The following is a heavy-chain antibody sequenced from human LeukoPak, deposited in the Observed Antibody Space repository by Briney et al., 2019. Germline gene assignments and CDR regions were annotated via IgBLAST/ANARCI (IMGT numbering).Heavy chain of an antibody. J-gene: IGHJ5*02. V-gene: IGHV4-39*01. CDR1: GGSISSSSYY. CDR2: IYYSGST. CDR3: ARRIGYCSGGSCYYWFDP. Sequence: SETLSLTCTVSGGSISSSSYYWGWIRQPPGKGLEWIGSIYYSGSTYYNPSLKSRVTISVDTSKNQFSLKLSSVTAADTAVYYCARRIGYCSGGSCYYWFDPWGQGTLVTVSS. D-gene: IGHD2-15*01.